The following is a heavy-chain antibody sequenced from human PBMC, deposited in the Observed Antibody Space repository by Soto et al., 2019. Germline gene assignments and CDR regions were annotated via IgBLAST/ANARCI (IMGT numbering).Heavy chain of an antibody. CDR1: GDSVSRGTYY. J-gene: IGHJ5*02. D-gene: IGHD3-10*01. CDR2: LLYTGDT. Sequence: QLHLQESGPGLVKPSETLSLTCTVSGDSVSRGTYYWGWIRQAPGKGLEWIGSLLYTGDTYYNPSLKSRVTISVDTSNNQFSLKLNSVTAADTAVYYCARSMVRGGWFDPWGQGTLVTVSS. V-gene: IGHV4-39*01. CDR3: ARSMVRGGWFDP.